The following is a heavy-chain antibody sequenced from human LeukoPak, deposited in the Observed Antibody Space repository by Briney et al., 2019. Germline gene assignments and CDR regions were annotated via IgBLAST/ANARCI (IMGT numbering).Heavy chain of an antibody. Sequence: SETLSLTCTVSGGSISSYYWSCIRQLAGKGREWIGRIYISGSTNYNPSLKSRVTMSVDTSKNQFSLKLSSVTAADTAVYYCARDRGTWNDDGFDYWGQGTLVTVSS. CDR3: ARDRGTWNDDGFDY. V-gene: IGHV4-4*07. CDR2: IYISGST. D-gene: IGHD1-1*01. J-gene: IGHJ4*02. CDR1: GGSISSYY.